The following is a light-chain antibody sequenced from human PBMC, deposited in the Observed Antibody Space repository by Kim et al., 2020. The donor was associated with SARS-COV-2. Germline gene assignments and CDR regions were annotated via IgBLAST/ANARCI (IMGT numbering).Light chain of an antibody. CDR3: QHYNSVPYT. J-gene: IGKJ2*01. CDR2: RAS. Sequence: SASVGDRVTITCRASQDIYTWLAWYQQKPGKAPKLLIYRASTLEGGVPSRFTGSGSATEFILTITDLQPDDCATYYCQHYNSVPYTFGQGTKLEI. V-gene: IGKV1-5*03. CDR1: QDIYTW.